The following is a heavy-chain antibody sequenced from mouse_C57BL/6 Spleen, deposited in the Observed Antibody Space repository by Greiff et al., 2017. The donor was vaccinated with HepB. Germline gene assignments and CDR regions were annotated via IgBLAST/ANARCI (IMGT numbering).Heavy chain of an antibody. CDR2: INPSTGGT. CDR3: AREGTGTGFAY. J-gene: IGHJ3*01. Sequence: VHVKQSGPELVKPGASVKISCKASGYSFTGYYMNWVKQSPEKSLEWIGEINPSTGGTTYNQKFKAKATLTVDKSSSTAYMQLKSLTSEDSAVYYCAREGTGTGFAYWGQGTLVTVSA. CDR1: GYSFTGYY. V-gene: IGHV1-42*01. D-gene: IGHD4-1*01.